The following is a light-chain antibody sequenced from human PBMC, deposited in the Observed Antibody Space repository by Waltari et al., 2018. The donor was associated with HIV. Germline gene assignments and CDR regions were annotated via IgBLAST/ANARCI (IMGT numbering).Light chain of an antibody. J-gene: IGLJ1*01. Sequence: QSALTQPRSVSGSPGQSVTISCTGTSSDVGDYNSVSWYQQHPGKAPKLMIYGVSRWPSGVPDRFTRAKSRSTAARTIFRLKAEYGDDYCCCAYTGAYSDDVGTGTKVTV. V-gene: IGLV2-11*01. CDR2: GVS. CDR1: SSDVGDYNS. CDR3: CAYTGAYSDD.